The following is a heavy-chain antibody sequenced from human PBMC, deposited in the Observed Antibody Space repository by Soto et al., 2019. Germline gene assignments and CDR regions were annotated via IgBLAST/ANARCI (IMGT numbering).Heavy chain of an antibody. D-gene: IGHD6-13*01. CDR2: IYYSGST. CDR1: GGSISSGDYY. CDR3: ARIAAAIFDP. Sequence: SETLSLTCTVSGGSISSGDYYWIRIRQPPGKGLEWIGYIYYSGSTNYNPSLKSRVTISVDTSKNQFSLKLSSVTAADTAVYYCARIAAAIFDPWGQRTLVTVSS. V-gene: IGHV4-61*08. J-gene: IGHJ5*02.